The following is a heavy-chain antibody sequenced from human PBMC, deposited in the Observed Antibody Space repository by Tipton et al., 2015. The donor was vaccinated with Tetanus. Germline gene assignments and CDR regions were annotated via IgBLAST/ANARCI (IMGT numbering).Heavy chain of an antibody. CDR3: ARDMWAAAGSYYYYGMDV. CDR1: GGSISSGGYY. CDR2: IYYSGST. J-gene: IGHJ6*02. D-gene: IGHD6-13*01. V-gene: IGHV4-31*03. Sequence: TLSLTCTVSGGSISSGGYYWSWIRQHPGKGLEWIGYIYYSGSTYHNPSLKSRVTISVDTSKNQFSLKLSSVTAADTAVYYCARDMWAAAGSYYYYGMDVWGQGTTVTVSS.